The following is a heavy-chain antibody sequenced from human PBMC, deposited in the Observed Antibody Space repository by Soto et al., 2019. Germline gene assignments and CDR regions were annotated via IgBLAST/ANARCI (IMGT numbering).Heavy chain of an antibody. J-gene: IGHJ4*02. V-gene: IGHV3-33*01. D-gene: IGHD1-1*01. CDR2: IVADGTGL. CDR1: GFRFSNYG. CDR3: ARDDDLPDNGLGH. Sequence: QVPLVESGGGVVQPGRSLRLSCAASGFRFSNYGMHWVRQAPGKGLEWLAVIVADGTGLHYADSVRGRFTISRDNSKNTLYLQLNSLGADDTAIYFCARDDDLPDNGLGHWGQGTLVTVSS.